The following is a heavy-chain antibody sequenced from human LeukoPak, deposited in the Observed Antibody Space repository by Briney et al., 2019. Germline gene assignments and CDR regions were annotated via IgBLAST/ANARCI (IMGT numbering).Heavy chain of an antibody. CDR2: INSDGSST. CDR1: GFTFSNYW. CDR3: ARDAATSGYDLLDY. V-gene: IGHV3-74*01. J-gene: IGHJ4*02. D-gene: IGHD5-12*01. Sequence: PGGSLRLSCAASGFTFSNYWMHWVRQAPGKGLVWVSRINSDGSSTSYADSVKGRFTISRDNAKNTLYLQMNSLRAEDMAVYYCARDAATSGYDLLDYWGQGALVTVSS.